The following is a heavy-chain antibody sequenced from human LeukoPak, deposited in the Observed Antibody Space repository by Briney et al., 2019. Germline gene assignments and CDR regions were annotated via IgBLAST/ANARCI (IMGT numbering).Heavy chain of an antibody. D-gene: IGHD6-13*01. CDR2: ISYTGST. CDR3: ARHAGGIAASGTRPFDY. V-gene: IGHV4-39*01. Sequence: PSETLSLTCSVSGDPIRSGTYSWGWIRQPPGKGLEWIGSISYTGSTYYNPSLKSRVTISVDTSKNQFPLKMSSVTAADTAVYYCARHAGGIAASGTRPFDYWGQGTLVTVSS. CDR1: GDPIRSGTYS. J-gene: IGHJ4*02.